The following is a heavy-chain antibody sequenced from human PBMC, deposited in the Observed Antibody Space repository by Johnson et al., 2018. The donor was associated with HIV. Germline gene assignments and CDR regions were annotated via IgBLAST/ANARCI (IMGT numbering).Heavy chain of an antibody. J-gene: IGHJ3*02. Sequence: VQLVESGGGLVKPGGSLRLSCAASGFTFTNAWMTWVRQAPGKGLEWVGRIKSKTDGGTTDYAAPVKGRFTISRDDSKNTLYLQMNSLRAEDTAVYYCARAYSSSWYRADAFDIWGQGTMVTVSS. CDR3: ARAYSSSWYRADAFDI. CDR2: IKSKTDGGTT. CDR1: GFTFTNAW. D-gene: IGHD6-13*01. V-gene: IGHV3-15*01.